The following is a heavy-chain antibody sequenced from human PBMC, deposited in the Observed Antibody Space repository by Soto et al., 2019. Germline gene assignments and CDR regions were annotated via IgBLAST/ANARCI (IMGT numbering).Heavy chain of an antibody. V-gene: IGHV3-74*01. D-gene: IGHD6-13*01. J-gene: IGHJ6*03. CDR2: INSDGSST. CDR3: ARVFKQPLLGSNYMDV. Sequence: GGSLRLSCAASGFTFSSYWMHWVRQAPGKGLVWVSRINSDGSSTSYADSVKGRFTISRDNAKNTLYLQMNSLRAEDTAVYYCARVFKQPLLGSNYMDVWGKGTTVTVSS. CDR1: GFTFSSYW.